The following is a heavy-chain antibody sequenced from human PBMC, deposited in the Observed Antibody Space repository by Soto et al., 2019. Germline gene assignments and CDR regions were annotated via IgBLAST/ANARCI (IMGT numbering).Heavy chain of an antibody. CDR1: GYTFTSYG. D-gene: IGHD1-1*01. CDR3: ARGRYGDY. CDR2: ISAHSGNT. V-gene: IGHV1-18*01. J-gene: IGHJ4*02. Sequence: QVNLVQSGAEVKKPGASVKVSCKGSGYTFTSYGITWVRQAPGQGLEWMGWISAHSGNTDYAQRLQGRVTVTRDTATSTAYMQLRSLRSDATAVYYCARGRYGDYWGQGALVTVSS.